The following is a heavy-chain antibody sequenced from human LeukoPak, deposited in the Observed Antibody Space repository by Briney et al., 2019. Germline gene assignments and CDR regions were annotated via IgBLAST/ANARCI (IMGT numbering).Heavy chain of an antibody. CDR2: SRNKVNGYTT. Sequence: GGSLRLSCAASGFIFSDYYMDWVRQAPGKGLEWVGRSRNKVNGYTTEYAASVKDRFTILRDDSRNSVYLQMNSLKSEDSAIYYCSRGYCSTITCPDFYGMDVWGQGTTVSVS. V-gene: IGHV3-72*01. J-gene: IGHJ6*02. D-gene: IGHD2-2*01. CDR1: GFIFSDYY. CDR3: SRGYCSTITCPDFYGMDV.